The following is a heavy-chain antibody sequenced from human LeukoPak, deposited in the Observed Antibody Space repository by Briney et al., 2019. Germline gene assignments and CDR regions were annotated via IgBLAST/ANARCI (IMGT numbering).Heavy chain of an antibody. CDR3: AKVRITMVRGGFDY. CDR1: GFTFSSYT. D-gene: IGHD3-10*01. Sequence: TGGSLRLSCTGAGFTFSSYTMSWVRQAPGKGLEWVSAISGSGGSTYYADSVKGRFTISRDNSKNTLYLQMNSLRAEDTAVYYCAKVRITMVRGGFDYWGQGTLVTVSS. J-gene: IGHJ4*02. V-gene: IGHV3-23*01. CDR2: ISGSGGST.